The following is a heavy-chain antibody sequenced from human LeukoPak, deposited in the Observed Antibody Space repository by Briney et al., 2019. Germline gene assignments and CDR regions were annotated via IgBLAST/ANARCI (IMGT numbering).Heavy chain of an antibody. Sequence: ASVKVSCKASGYTFTSYGISWVRQAPGQGLEWMGWMNPNSGNTGYAQKFQGRVTMTRNTSISTAYMELSSLRSEDTAVYYCARAPRYSGSYSYWGQGTLVTVSS. D-gene: IGHD1-26*01. CDR3: ARAPRYSGSYSY. V-gene: IGHV1-8*02. CDR1: GYTFTSYG. CDR2: MNPNSGNT. J-gene: IGHJ4*02.